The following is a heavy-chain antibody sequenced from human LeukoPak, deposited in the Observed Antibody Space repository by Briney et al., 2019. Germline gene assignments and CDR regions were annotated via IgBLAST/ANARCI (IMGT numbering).Heavy chain of an antibody. J-gene: IGHJ4*02. CDR1: GGSFSGYY. Sequence: PSETLSLTCAVYGGSFSGYYWSWIRQPPGKGLELIGEINHSGSTNYNPSLKSRVTISVDTSKNQFSLKLSSVTAADTAVYHCARAETYSSGWYDPFFDYWGQGTLVTVST. D-gene: IGHD6-19*01. V-gene: IGHV4-34*01. CDR2: INHSGST. CDR3: ARAETYSSGWYDPFFDY.